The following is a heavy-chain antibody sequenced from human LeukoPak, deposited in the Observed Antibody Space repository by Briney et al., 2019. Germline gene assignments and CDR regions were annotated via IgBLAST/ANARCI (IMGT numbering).Heavy chain of an antibody. J-gene: IGHJ4*02. CDR3: ARRQGCSSTSCPPDY. CDR1: GYSFTTYW. CDR2: IYPGDSDT. Sequence: PGESLKISCRGSGYSFTTYWIGGVRQMPGKGLEWMGIIYPGDSDTRYSPSFQGQVTMSADKSITTAYLQWSSLKASDTAMYYCARRQGCSSTSCPPDYWGQGTLVTVSS. V-gene: IGHV5-51*01. D-gene: IGHD2-2*01.